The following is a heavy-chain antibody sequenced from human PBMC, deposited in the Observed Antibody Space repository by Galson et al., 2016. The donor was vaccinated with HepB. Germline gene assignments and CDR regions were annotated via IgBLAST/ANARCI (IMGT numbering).Heavy chain of an antibody. CDR1: GGSISSSRYY. CDR2: IYYTGNT. J-gene: IGHJ4*02. Sequence: SETLSLTCTVSGGSISSSRYYWGWVRQPPGKGLEWIGSIYYTGNTYYNPSLNSRVTISVDTSNNQFSLKLSSVTAADTAVYYCVRPYALRYFDWLLVEDYWGQGTLVTVSS. D-gene: IGHD3-9*01. V-gene: IGHV4-39*01. CDR3: VRPYALRYFDWLLVEDY.